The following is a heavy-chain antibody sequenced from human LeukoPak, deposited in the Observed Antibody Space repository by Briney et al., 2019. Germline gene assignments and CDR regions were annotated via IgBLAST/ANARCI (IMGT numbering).Heavy chain of an antibody. D-gene: IGHD3-22*01. CDR3: ATPLDYYDSSGYHQGGD. J-gene: IGHJ4*02. V-gene: IGHV3-7*03. Sequence: GGSLRLSCVVSGFTFSSYPMSWVRQAPGKGLEWVANIKEDGTKKNYVDSVKGRFTISRDNAKNSLYLQMSSLRAEDTAVYYCATPLDYYDSSGYHQGGDWGQGTLVTVSS. CDR2: IKEDGTKK. CDR1: GFTFSSYP.